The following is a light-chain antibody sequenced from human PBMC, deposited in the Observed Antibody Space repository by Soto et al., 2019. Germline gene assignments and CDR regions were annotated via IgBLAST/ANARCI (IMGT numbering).Light chain of an antibody. CDR2: ANI. V-gene: IGLV1-40*01. J-gene: IGLJ2*01. CDR1: SSNIGAGYD. Sequence: QSVLTQPPSVSGAPGQRVTISCTGSSSNIGAGYDVHWYQQLPGTAPKLLIYANINRPSGVTDRFSGSRSGTSASLAITGLQAEDEADYYCQSYDSSLSGSFGGGTKLTVL. CDR3: QSYDSSLSGS.